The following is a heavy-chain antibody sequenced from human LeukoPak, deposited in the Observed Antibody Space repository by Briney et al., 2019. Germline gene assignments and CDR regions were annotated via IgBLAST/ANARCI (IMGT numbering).Heavy chain of an antibody. CDR3: AKVPVSYSSGLFDY. D-gene: IGHD6-19*01. Sequence: PGGSLRLSCAASGFTFSSYGMPWVRQAPGKGLEWVAVIWYDGINKYYGDSVKGRFTISRDNSKNTLYLQMNSLRAEDTAVYYYAKVPVSYSSGLFDYWGQGTLVTVSS. CDR1: GFTFSSYG. CDR2: IWYDGINK. V-gene: IGHV3-33*06. J-gene: IGHJ4*02.